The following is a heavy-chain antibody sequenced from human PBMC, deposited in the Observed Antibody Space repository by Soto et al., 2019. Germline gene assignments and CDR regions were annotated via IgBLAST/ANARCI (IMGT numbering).Heavy chain of an antibody. Sequence: QVQLVQSGAEVKKPGASVKVSCKASGYTFTGYYMHWVRQAPGQGLEWMGWINPNSGGTNYAQKCQGWVTXTRXTXISTAYMELSRLRSDDTAVYYCARGIAAAAARGMDVWGQGTTVTVSS. V-gene: IGHV1-2*04. D-gene: IGHD6-25*01. CDR1: GYTFTGYY. J-gene: IGHJ6*02. CDR2: INPNSGGT. CDR3: ARGIAAAAARGMDV.